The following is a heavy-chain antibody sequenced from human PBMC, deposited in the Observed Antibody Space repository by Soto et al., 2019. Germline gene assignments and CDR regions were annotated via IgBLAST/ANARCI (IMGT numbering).Heavy chain of an antibody. CDR3: ARDMYSSDYFVKWFEP. V-gene: IGHV3-30-3*01. D-gene: IGHD6-19*01. CDR2: ISHDGINK. J-gene: IGHJ5*02. Sequence: CLRLSCTASGFSFSSYAMYWFRQPPGKGLEWVAVISHDGINKHYADSVKGRVTVSRDNSNHSLDLQLNSLRGEDTAMYYCARDMYSSDYFVKWFEPWGQGTLVTVSS. CDR1: GFSFSSYA.